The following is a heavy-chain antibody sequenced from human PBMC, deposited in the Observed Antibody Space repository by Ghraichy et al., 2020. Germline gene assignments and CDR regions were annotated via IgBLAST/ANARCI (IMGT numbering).Heavy chain of an antibody. V-gene: IGHV3-53*01. CDR2: IYSGGST. CDR1: GFTVSSNY. J-gene: IGHJ4*02. Sequence: GSLRLSCAASGFTVSSNYMSWVRQAPGKGLEWVSVIYSGGSTYYADSVKGRFTISRDNSKNTLYLQMNSLRAEDTAVYYCARDPTIAVAGDYWGQGTLVTVSS. D-gene: IGHD6-19*01. CDR3: ARDPTIAVAGDY.